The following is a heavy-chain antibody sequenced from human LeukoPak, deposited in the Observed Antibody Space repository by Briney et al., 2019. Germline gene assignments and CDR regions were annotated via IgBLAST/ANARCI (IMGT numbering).Heavy chain of an antibody. Sequence: GGSLRLSCAASGFTFSSYAMHWVRQAPGKGLEYVSAISSNGGSTYYANSVKGRFTISRDNSKNTLYLQMGSLRAEDMAVYYCAREGGTTVPTSFDPWGQGTLVTVSS. CDR2: ISSNGGST. CDR3: AREGGTTVPTSFDP. CDR1: GFTFSSYA. V-gene: IGHV3-64*01. J-gene: IGHJ5*02. D-gene: IGHD4-17*01.